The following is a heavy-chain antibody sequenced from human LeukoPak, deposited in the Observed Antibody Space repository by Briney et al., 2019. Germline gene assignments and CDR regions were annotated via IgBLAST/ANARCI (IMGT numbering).Heavy chain of an antibody. Sequence: PSETLSLTCIVSGGPISSNYCNWIRQPAGKGLEWIGRISSSGSINYNPSLQSRVTMSVNTSKNQFSLKLSSVTAADTAIYYCANTPYGDYNNWFDPWGLGVLVTVSS. CDR2: ISSSGSI. CDR3: ANTPYGDYNNWFDP. V-gene: IGHV4-4*07. CDR1: GGPISSNY. D-gene: IGHD4-17*01. J-gene: IGHJ5*02.